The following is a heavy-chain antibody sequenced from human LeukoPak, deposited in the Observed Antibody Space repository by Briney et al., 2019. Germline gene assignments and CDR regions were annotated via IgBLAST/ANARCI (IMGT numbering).Heavy chain of an antibody. J-gene: IGHJ6*03. D-gene: IGHD5-12*01. CDR1: GFTFSSYA. CDR2: ISYHGSNK. CDR3: ARAESGYYSYYYYMDV. V-gene: IGHV3-30*03. Sequence: GGSLRLSCAASGFTFSSYAMHWVRQAPGKGLEWVAVISYHGSNKYYADSVKGRFTISRDNSKNTLYLQMNSLRAEDTAVYYCARAESGYYSYYYYMDVWGKGTTVTVSS.